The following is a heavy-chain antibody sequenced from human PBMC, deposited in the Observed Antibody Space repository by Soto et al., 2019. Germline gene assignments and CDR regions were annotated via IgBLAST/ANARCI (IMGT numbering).Heavy chain of an antibody. V-gene: IGHV1-69*13. CDR1: GGTFSSYA. CDR3: AREADYGGNSPPVF. D-gene: IGHD4-17*01. CDR2: IIPIFGTA. Sequence: ASVKVSCKASGGTFSSYAISWVRQAPGQGLEWMGGIIPIFGTANYAQKFQGRVTITADESTSTAYMELSSLRSEDTAVYYCAREADYGGNSPPVFWGQGTLVTVSS. J-gene: IGHJ4*02.